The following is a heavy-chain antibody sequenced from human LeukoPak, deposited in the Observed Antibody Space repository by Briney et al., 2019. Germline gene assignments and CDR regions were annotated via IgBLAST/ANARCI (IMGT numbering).Heavy chain of an antibody. J-gene: IGHJ4*02. D-gene: IGHD6-13*01. Sequence: GGSLRLSCAASGFTFSSYAMNWVRQTPRKGLEWVSYISTSGLTIYYADSVKGRFTISRDNAKNSLYLQMNSLRAGDTAVYYCARGLAAAITGFDYWGQGTLVTVSS. CDR2: ISTSGLTI. CDR1: GFTFSSYA. V-gene: IGHV3-48*03. CDR3: ARGLAAAITGFDY.